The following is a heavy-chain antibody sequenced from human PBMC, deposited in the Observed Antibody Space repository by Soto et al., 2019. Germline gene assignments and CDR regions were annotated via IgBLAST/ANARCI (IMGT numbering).Heavy chain of an antibody. CDR3: ARVLRVVVNCFDP. D-gene: IGHD3-10*01. Sequence: HLVQSGPEVKKPGASVTVSCKTSGDTFTHFGLSWVRQAPGQGLEWMGWIATYNSNKNYAQKFQGRLTLTTDTSTSTGYMELKSLEYDDTAVYYCARVLRVVVNCFDPWGQGTLVTVSS. J-gene: IGHJ5*02. CDR1: GDTFTHFG. V-gene: IGHV1-18*01. CDR2: IATYNSNK.